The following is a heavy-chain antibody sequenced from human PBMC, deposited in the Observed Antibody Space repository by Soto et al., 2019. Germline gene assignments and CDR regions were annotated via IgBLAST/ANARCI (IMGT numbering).Heavy chain of an antibody. CDR3: AHIRPYNFWSGSFDY. V-gene: IGHV2-5*02. J-gene: IGHJ4*02. CDR1: GCSLSTSGVG. Sequence: SAPKLVSPTQTLTLTCTFSGCSLSTSGVGVGWIRQPPRKALEWLAVIYWDGDKRLSTSLTSSITITQDTSKNQVVIAMTNFAHVDTATYYCAHIRPYNFWSGSFDYWGQGTLVTVSS. CDR2: IYWDGDK. D-gene: IGHD3-3*01.